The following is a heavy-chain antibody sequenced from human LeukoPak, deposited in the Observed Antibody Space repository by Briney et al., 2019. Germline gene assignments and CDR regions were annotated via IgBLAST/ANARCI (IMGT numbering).Heavy chain of an antibody. CDR3: ARTKGKLSHSSGPRHHYFYMDV. CDR2: INPNRVGT. D-gene: IGHD6-19*01. CDR1: GYTFTDYY. J-gene: IGHJ6*03. V-gene: IGHV1-2*02. Sequence: GASVKVSCKASGYTFTDYYMHWVRQPPGQGLEWMGWINPNRVGTNFAQKFQGRVTMTRDASISTAYMELSRLRSDDTAVYYCARTKGKLSHSSGPRHHYFYMDVWGKGTTVTVSS.